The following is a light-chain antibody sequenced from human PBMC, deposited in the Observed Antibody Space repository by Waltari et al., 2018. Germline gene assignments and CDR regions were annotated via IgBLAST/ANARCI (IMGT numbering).Light chain of an antibody. Sequence: QSALTQPPSASGSPGQSVTISCTGTSSDVGGYNFVSWYQQHPGKAPKLLIYEVTKLPSGVPDRFSGSKSGNTASLTVSVLQAEDEADYYCSSFEGSNNLLFGGGTELTVL. CDR3: SSFEGSNNLL. V-gene: IGLV2-8*01. CDR2: EVT. CDR1: SSDVGGYNF. J-gene: IGLJ2*01.